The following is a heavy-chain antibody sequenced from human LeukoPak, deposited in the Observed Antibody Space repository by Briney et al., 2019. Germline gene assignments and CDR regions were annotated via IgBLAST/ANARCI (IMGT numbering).Heavy chain of an antibody. CDR3: AISIAAAGTGLSFYDY. D-gene: IGHD6-13*01. CDR2: INPNSGGT. V-gene: IGHV1-2*04. CDR1: GYTFTGYY. Sequence: ASVKVSCKASGYTFTGYYMHWVRRAPGQGLEWMGWINPNSGGTNYAQKFQGWVTMTRDTSISTAYMELSRLRSDDTAVYYCAISIAAAGTGLSFYDYWGQGTLVTVSS. J-gene: IGHJ4*02.